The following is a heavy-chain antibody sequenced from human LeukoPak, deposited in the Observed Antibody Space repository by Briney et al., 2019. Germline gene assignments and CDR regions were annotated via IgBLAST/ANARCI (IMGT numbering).Heavy chain of an antibody. D-gene: IGHD6-13*01. CDR2: LYSGGST. Sequence: GGSLRLSCAASGLTVSSNYMTWVRQAPGKGLEWVSVLYSGGSTYYADSVKGRFTIPRDNSKNTLYLQMNSLRAEDTAVYYCARAPRMVHFDYWGQGTLVTVSS. J-gene: IGHJ4*02. V-gene: IGHV3-53*01. CDR3: ARAPRMVHFDY. CDR1: GLTVSSNY.